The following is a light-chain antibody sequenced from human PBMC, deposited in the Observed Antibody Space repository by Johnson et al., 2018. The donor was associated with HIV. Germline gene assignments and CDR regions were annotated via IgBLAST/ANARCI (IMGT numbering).Light chain of an antibody. CDR1: SSNIGNNY. CDR3: GTWDSSLSAGGANYV. Sequence: QAVLTQPPSVSAAPGQKVTISCSGTSSNIGNNYVSWYQQFPGTAPKLVIYDNNNRPSGIPDRFSGSTSGTSATLGITGLQTGAEADYYCGTWDSSLSAGGANYVFGTGTKVTVL. V-gene: IGLV1-51*01. J-gene: IGLJ1*01. CDR2: DNN.